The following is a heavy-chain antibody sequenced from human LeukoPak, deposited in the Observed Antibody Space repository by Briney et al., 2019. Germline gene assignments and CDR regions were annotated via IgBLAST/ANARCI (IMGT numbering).Heavy chain of an antibody. D-gene: IGHD5-18*01. V-gene: IGHV3-30*18. J-gene: IGHJ6*02. CDR3: AKGTGYSYGFFYYGMDV. CDR1: GFTFSSYG. Sequence: SGGSLRLSCAASGFTFSSYGMHWVRQAPGKGLEWVAVISYDGSNKYYADSVKGRFTISRDNSKNTLYLQMNSLRAEDTAVYYCAKGTGYSYGFFYYGMDVWGQGTTVTVPS. CDR2: ISYDGSNK.